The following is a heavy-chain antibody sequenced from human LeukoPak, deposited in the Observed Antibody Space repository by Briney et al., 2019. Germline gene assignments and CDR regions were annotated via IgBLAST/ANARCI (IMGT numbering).Heavy chain of an antibody. Sequence: GGSLRLSCVASGFTFSSYWMSWVRQAPGKGPEWVANIKKDGSETYYEDSVKGRFTISRDNAKNSLYLQMNSLRAEDAAVYYCARELYCSSPNCYIPVGYWGQGTLVTVSS. CDR3: ARELYCSSPNCYIPVGY. CDR2: IKKDGSET. D-gene: IGHD2-2*02. J-gene: IGHJ4*02. CDR1: GFTFSSYW. V-gene: IGHV3-7*01.